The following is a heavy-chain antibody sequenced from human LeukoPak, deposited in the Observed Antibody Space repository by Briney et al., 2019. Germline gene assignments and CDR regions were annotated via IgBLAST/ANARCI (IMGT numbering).Heavy chain of an antibody. V-gene: IGHV3-23*01. J-gene: IGHJ4*02. Sequence: GGTLRLSCAASGFTFSSYGMSWVRQAPGKGLEWVSAISGSGGSTYYADSVKGRFTISRDNAKNSLYLQMNSLRAEDTALYYCARGAAGQRGFDYWGQGTLVTTSS. CDR3: ARGAAGQRGFDY. CDR2: ISGSGGST. D-gene: IGHD4/OR15-4a*01. CDR1: GFTFSSYG.